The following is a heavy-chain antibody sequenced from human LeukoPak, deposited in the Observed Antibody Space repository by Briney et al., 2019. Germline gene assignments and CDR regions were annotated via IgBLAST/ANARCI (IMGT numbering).Heavy chain of an antibody. D-gene: IGHD2-2*02. CDR1: GFTFSSYW. V-gene: IGHV3-7*01. CDR2: IKQDGSEK. CDR3: AREHCSSTSCYSYFDY. Sequence: GGSLRLFCAASGFTFSSYWMSWVRQAPGKGLEWVANIKQDGSEKYYVDSVKGRFTISRDNAKNSLYLQMNSLRAEDTAVYYCAREHCSSTSCYSYFDYWGQGTLVTVSS. J-gene: IGHJ4*02.